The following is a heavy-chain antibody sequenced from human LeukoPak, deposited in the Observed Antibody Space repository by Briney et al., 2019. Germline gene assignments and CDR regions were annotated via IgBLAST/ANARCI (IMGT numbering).Heavy chain of an antibody. J-gene: IGHJ6*02. CDR1: GGSVSSYY. Sequence: PSETLSLTCTVSGGSVSSYYWSWIRQPPGKGLEWIGYTYYSGSTNYNPSLKSRVTISVDTSKNQFSLKLSSVTAADTAVYYCARDKDYYGMDVWGQGTTVTVSS. CDR3: ARDKDYYGMDV. V-gene: IGHV4-59*02. CDR2: TYYSGST.